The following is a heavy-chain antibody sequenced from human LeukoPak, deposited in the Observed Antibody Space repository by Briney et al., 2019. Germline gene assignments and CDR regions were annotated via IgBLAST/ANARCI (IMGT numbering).Heavy chain of an antibody. V-gene: IGHV3-21*04. CDR3: AKDHNYGANSPFDY. Sequence: GGSLRLSCAASGFAFRTCTMNWVRQAPGKGLEWVSFISSTSDSIYYADSVKGRFTISRDNAKNSLYLQMNSLRAEDTAVYYCAKDHNYGANSPFDYWGQGTLVTVSS. D-gene: IGHD4-23*01. J-gene: IGHJ4*02. CDR2: ISSTSDSI. CDR1: GFAFRTCT.